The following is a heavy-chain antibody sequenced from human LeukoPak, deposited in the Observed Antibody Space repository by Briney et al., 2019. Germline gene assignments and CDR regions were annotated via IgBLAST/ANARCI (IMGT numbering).Heavy chain of an antibody. CDR2: ISYDGSNK. CDR1: GFTFSSYG. CDR3: AKELHGALHNYGSGSYPRYYGMDV. Sequence: GRSLRLSCAASGFTFSSYGMHWVRQAPGKGLEWVAVISYDGSNKYYADSVKGRFTISRDNSKNTLYLQMNSLRAEDTAVYYCAKELHGALHNYGSGSYPRYYGMDVWGQGTTVTVSS. V-gene: IGHV3-30*18. J-gene: IGHJ6*02. D-gene: IGHD3-10*01.